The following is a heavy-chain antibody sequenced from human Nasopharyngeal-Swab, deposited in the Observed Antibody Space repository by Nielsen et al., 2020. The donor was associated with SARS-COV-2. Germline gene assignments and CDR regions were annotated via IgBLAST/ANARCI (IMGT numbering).Heavy chain of an antibody. J-gene: IGHJ3*02. V-gene: IGHV4-30-4*01. CDR1: GGSISSSDYY. CDR2: IYYSGST. CDR3: AAHEDAFDI. Sequence: SETLSLTCTVSGGSISSSDYYWSWIRQPPVKGLEWIGYIYYSGSTYYNPSLKSRVTISVDTSKNQFSLKLSSVTAAHTSVYYCAAHEDAFDILGQGTMVTLSS.